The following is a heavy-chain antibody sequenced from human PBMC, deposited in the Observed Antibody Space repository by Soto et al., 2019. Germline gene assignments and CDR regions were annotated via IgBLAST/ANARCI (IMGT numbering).Heavy chain of an antibody. Sequence: QVQLVQSGAEVKKPGSSGKVSCKASGGTFSSYTISWVGQPPGQGLEWMGRIIPSLGIANYAQKFQGRVTITADKSTSTAYMELSSLRSEDTAVYYCAREIMGTQNYWGQGTLVTVSS. CDR3: AREIMGTQNY. CDR1: GGTFSSYT. V-gene: IGHV1-69*08. CDR2: IIPSLGIA. J-gene: IGHJ4*02. D-gene: IGHD7-27*01.